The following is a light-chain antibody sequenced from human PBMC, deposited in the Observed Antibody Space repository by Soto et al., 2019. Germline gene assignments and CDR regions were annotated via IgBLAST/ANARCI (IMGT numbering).Light chain of an antibody. V-gene: IGKV1-5*01. CDR3: QHYNSYSEA. Sequence: DRVTITCRASQSISSWLAWFQQKPGKAPKLLIFDASSLKSGVPSRFSGSGSGTEFTLTISSLQPDDFATYYCQHYNSYSEAFGQGTKVDIK. J-gene: IGKJ1*01. CDR1: QSISSW. CDR2: DAS.